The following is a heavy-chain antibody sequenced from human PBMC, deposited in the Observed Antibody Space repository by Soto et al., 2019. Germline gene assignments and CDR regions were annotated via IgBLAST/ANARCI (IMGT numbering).Heavy chain of an antibody. J-gene: IGHJ4*02. V-gene: IGHV3-72*01. CDR3: ASRSGVAAAGFDY. CDR2: TRNKANSYTT. CDR1: GFTFSDHY. Sequence: EVQLVESGGGLVQPGGSLRLSCAASGFTFSDHYMDWVRQAPGKGLEWVGRTRNKANSYTTEYAASVKGRFTISRDDSKNSLYLQMNSLKPEDTAVYYCASRSGVAAAGFDYWGQGTLVTVSS. D-gene: IGHD6-13*01.